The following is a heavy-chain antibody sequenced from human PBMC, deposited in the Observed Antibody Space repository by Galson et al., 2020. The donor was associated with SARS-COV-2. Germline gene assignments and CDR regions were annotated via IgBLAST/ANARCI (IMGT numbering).Heavy chain of an antibody. CDR2: IYWDGDK. Sequence: KMSGPTLVKPTQTLTLTCSFSGFSLSTRGVGVPWIRQPPGKALEWLAFIYWDGDKRYSPFLENRLTITKDTSKNEVVLTMTDMDPVDTATYYCAHRRRFGVNWVDPWGQGTLVTVSS. V-gene: IGHV2-5*02. J-gene: IGHJ5*02. D-gene: IGHD3-10*01. CDR3: AHRRRFGVNWVDP. CDR1: GFSLSTRGVG.